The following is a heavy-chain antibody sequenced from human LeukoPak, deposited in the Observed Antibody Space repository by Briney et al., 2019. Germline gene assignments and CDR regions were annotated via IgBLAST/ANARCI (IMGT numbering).Heavy chain of an antibody. Sequence: SETLSVTCTVSGYSISSGYYWGWIRQPPGKWLEWIGSIYHSGSTYYNPSLKSRVTISVDTSKNQFSLKLSSVTAADTAVYYCARVDSSGFNWFDPWGQGTLVTVSS. CDR3: ARVDSSGFNWFDP. D-gene: IGHD3-22*01. V-gene: IGHV4-38-2*02. CDR2: IYHSGST. J-gene: IGHJ5*02. CDR1: GYSISSGYY.